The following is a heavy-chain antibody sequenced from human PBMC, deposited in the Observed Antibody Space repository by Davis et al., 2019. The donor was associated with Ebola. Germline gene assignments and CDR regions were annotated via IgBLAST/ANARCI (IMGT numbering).Heavy chain of an antibody. D-gene: IGHD3-10*01. CDR2: IWYDGSNK. V-gene: IGHV3-33*03. J-gene: IGHJ6*02. Sequence: GESLKISCAASGFTFSSYGMHWVRQAPGKGLEWVAVIWYDGSNKYYADSVKGRFTISRDNSKNSLYLQMNSLRTEDTALYYCAKPMVRGVLYYYYYYGMDVWGQGTTVTVSS. CDR3: AKPMVRGVLYYYYYYGMDV. CDR1: GFTFSSYG.